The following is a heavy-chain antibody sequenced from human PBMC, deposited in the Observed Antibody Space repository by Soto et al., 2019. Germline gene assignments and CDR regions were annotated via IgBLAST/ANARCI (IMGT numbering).Heavy chain of an antibody. V-gene: IGHV3-23*01. CDR3: AKDIRYNGYGLFDY. D-gene: IGHD5-12*01. CDR2: ISGSGGRT. CDR1: GFTFSSYA. J-gene: IGHJ4*02. Sequence: PGGSLRLSCAASGFTFSSYAMSWVRQAPGKGLEWIAAISGSGGRTYYADSVKGRFTISRDNSKNTLYLQMNSLRAEDTAVYYCAKDIRYNGYGLFDYWGQGTLVTGSS.